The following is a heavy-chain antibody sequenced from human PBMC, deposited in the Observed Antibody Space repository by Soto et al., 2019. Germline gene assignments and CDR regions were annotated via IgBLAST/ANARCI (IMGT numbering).Heavy chain of an antibody. CDR1: GFTFSSYG. CDR3: AREGSEGYCSSTGCSGPLDY. J-gene: IGHJ4*02. D-gene: IGHD2-2*01. V-gene: IGHV3-33*01. CDR2: IWYDGSNK. Sequence: QVQLVESGGGVVQPGRSLRLSCAASGFTFSSYGMHWVRQAPGKGLERVAVIWYDGSNKYYADSVKGRFTISRDNSKNTLYLQMNSLRAEDAAVYYCAREGSEGYCSSTGCSGPLDYWGQGTLVTVSS.